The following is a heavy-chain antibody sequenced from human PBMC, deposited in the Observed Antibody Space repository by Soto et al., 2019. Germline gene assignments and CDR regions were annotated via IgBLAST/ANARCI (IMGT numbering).Heavy chain of an antibody. CDR1: GFTFSSYS. CDR3: ARARGNDWYEDY. Sequence: EVQLVESGGGLVKPGGSLRLSCAASGFTFSSYSFNWVRQAPGKGLEWVSIITPTSTFISYADSVRGRFTISRDNAKNSLYLQMDSLGAGDTAVYYCARARGNDWYEDYWGQGPRVTVSS. V-gene: IGHV3-21*06. CDR2: ITPTSTFI. D-gene: IGHD1-1*01. J-gene: IGHJ4*02.